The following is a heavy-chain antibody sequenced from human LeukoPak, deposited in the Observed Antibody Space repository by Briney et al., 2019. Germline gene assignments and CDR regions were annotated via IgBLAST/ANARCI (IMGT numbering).Heavy chain of an antibody. CDR2: IYTSGST. Sequence: SETLSLTCTVSGGSISSYYWSWIRQPAGKGLEWIGRIYTSGSTNYNPSLKSRVTMSVDTSKNQFSLKLSSVTAADTAVYYCARDEAKGIAAAGTKFDYWGQGTLVTVSS. J-gene: IGHJ4*02. CDR3: ARDEAKGIAAAGTKFDY. D-gene: IGHD6-13*01. V-gene: IGHV4-4*07. CDR1: GGSISSYY.